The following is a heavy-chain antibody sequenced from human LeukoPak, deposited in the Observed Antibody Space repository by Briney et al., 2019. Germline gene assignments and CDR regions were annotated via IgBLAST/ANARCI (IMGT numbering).Heavy chain of an antibody. V-gene: IGHV3-21*01. CDR3: ARGGEDCSSTSCYSDY. CDR2: ISSSSSYI. Sequence: GGSLRLSCAASGFTFSSYSMNWVRQAPGKGLEWVSSISSSSSYIYYADSVKGRFTISRDNAKNTLYLQMNSLRAEDTAVYYCARGGEDCSSTSCYSDYWGQGTLVTVSS. CDR1: GFTFSSYS. D-gene: IGHD2-2*01. J-gene: IGHJ4*02.